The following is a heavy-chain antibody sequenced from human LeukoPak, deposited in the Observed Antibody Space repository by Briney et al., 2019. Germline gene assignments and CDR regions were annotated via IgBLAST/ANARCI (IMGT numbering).Heavy chain of an antibody. D-gene: IGHD6-13*01. CDR2: IYYSGST. CDR3: ARGYSSSWYFRDNWFDP. CDR1: GGSISSYY. Sequence: SETLSLTCTVSGGSISSYYWSWIRQPPGKGLEWIGYIYYSGSTNYNPSLKSRVTISVDTSKNQFSLQLNSVTPEDTAVYYCARGYSSSWYFRDNWFDPWGQGTLVTVSS. V-gene: IGHV4-59*12. J-gene: IGHJ5*02.